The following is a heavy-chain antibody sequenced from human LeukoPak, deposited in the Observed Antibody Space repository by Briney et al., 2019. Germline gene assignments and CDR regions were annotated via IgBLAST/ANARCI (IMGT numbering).Heavy chain of an antibody. Sequence: SETLSLTCAVSGYSISSGYYWGWIRRPPGKGLEWIGSIYYSGSTYYNPSLKSRVTISVDTSKNQFSLKLSSVTAADTAVYYCARHVTSDCSGGSCYSGSWFDPWGQGTLVTVSS. CDR2: IYYSGST. CDR1: GYSISSGYY. V-gene: IGHV4-38-2*01. CDR3: ARHVTSDCSGGSCYSGSWFDP. D-gene: IGHD2-15*01. J-gene: IGHJ5*02.